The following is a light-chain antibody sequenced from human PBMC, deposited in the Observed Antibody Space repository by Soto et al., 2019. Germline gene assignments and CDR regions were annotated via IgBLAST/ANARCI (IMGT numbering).Light chain of an antibody. Sequence: DIQMTQSPSTLSASVGDRVTLTCRASQSISSWLAWYQQKPGKAPKLLIYKTSDLHSGVPSRFSGSGSGTEFPLTISSLQPDDFATYYCQQYDTYPWTFGQGTKVE. J-gene: IGKJ1*01. CDR1: QSISSW. V-gene: IGKV1-5*03. CDR2: KTS. CDR3: QQYDTYPWT.